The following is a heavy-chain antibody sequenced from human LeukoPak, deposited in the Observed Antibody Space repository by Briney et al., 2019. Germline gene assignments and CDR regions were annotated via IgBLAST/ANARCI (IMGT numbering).Heavy chain of an antibody. J-gene: IGHJ4*02. Sequence: GGSLRLSCAASGFTFDDYAMHWVRQAPGKGLEWGSGISWNSGSIGYADSVKGRFTISRDNAKNSLYLQMNSLRAEDTALYYCAKDNGFGSDSSGWHGGRYFDYWGQGTLVTVSS. CDR1: GFTFDDYA. D-gene: IGHD6-19*01. V-gene: IGHV3-9*01. CDR2: ISWNSGSI. CDR3: AKDNGFGSDSSGWHGGRYFDY.